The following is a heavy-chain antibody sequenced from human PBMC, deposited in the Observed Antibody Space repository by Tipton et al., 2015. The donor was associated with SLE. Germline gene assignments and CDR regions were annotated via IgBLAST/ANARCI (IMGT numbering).Heavy chain of an antibody. V-gene: IGHV1-69*05. J-gene: IGHJ3*02. CDR3: AGEFQSLGAFDI. CDR1: GGTFSTYT. Sequence: QLVQSGPEVRKPGSSVKVSRKASGGTFSTYTFSWVRQAPGQGLEWMGGITPIFGTADYAQKFQGRVTFTTDESTSTAFMELSNLRSDDTAVYYCAGEFQSLGAFDIWGQGTMVTVSS. CDR2: ITPIFGTA.